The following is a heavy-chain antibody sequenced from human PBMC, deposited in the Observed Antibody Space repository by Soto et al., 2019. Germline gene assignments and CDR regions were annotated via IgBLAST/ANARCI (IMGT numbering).Heavy chain of an antibody. V-gene: IGHV4-30-2*01. J-gene: IGHJ1*01. CDR1: GGSISSGGYS. D-gene: IGHD3-22*01. Sequence: PSETLSLTCAVSGGSISSGGYSWSWIRQPPGKGLELIGYIYHSASTYYNPSLKSRVTISVDRSKNQLSLKLSSVTAADTAVYYCARAVDYYDSSGYYTHEYFQHWGQGTLVTVSS. CDR2: IYHSAST. CDR3: ARAVDYYDSSGYYTHEYFQH.